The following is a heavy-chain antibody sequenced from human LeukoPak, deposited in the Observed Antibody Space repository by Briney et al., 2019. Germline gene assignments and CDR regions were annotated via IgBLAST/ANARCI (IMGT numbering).Heavy chain of an antibody. J-gene: IGHJ5*02. CDR1: GYTFTGYY. CDR2: INPNSGGT. Sequence: ASVKVSFKASGYTFTGYYMHWVRQAPGQGGGWMGWINPNSGGTNYAQKFQGRVTMTRDTSISTAYMELSRLRSDDTAVYYCARSSIVVVNWFDPWGQGTLVTVSS. CDR3: ARSSIVVVNWFDP. D-gene: IGHD2-21*01. V-gene: IGHV1-2*02.